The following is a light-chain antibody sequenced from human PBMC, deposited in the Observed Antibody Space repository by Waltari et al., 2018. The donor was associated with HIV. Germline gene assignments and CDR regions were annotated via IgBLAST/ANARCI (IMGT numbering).Light chain of an antibody. J-gene: IGLJ3*02. CDR2: DVT. V-gene: IGLV2-14*03. CDR1: SSDIGGYAY. Sequence: QSALTQPASVSGSLGQSITFSCPGPSSDIGGYAYVSWYQQHPGEAPKIIIYDVTNRPSGISDRFSGSKSGDTASLTISGLQAEDEADYYCTSFTTTTAWVFGGGTKLTVL. CDR3: TSFTTTTAWV.